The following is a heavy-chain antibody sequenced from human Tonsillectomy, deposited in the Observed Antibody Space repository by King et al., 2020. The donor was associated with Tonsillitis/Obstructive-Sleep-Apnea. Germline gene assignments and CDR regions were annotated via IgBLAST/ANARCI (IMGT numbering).Heavy chain of an antibody. J-gene: IGHJ3*02. CDR1: GFTFDDYA. CDR3: AKNILDASRAASACDI. V-gene: IGHV3-9*01. Sequence: VQLVESGGGLVQPGRSLRLSCAASGFTFDDYAMHWVRQAPGKGLEWVSGISWNSGSIGYADSVKGRFTISRDNAKNSLYLQMNSLRAEDTALYYCAKNILDASRAASACDIWGQGTMVTVSS. CDR2: ISWNSGSI. D-gene: IGHD1-1*01.